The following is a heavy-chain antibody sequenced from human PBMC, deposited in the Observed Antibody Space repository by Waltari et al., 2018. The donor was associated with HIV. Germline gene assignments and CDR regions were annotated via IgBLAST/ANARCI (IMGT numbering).Heavy chain of an antibody. D-gene: IGHD3-3*01. CDR2: INHSGNI. CDR1: GVTFSGYY. Sequence: QVQLQQLGAGLLKPSETLSLPCAVDGVTFSGYYCRWFRPSPGKGLEWIGDINHSGNINYNPTLKRRLAMAIDTSKNQVSLKLTSGTDEDMAVYYCGRLGIKIFGVNTKKKGKYNWFDPWGQGTPVAVSS. J-gene: IGHJ5*02. V-gene: IGHV4-34*02. CDR3: GRLGIKIFGVNTKKKGKYNWFDP.